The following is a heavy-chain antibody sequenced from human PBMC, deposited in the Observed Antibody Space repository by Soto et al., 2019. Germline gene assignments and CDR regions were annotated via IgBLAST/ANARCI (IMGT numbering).Heavy chain of an antibody. Sequence: QVQLVQSGAEVKKPGASVKVSCKASGYTFTSYDINWVRQATGQGLEWMGWMNPNSGNTGYAQKFQGRVTITRNTYISTAYMELSSVRSEETAVYYGGRGESPGPRFDYWGQGTLVTVSS. CDR1: GYTFTSYD. CDR2: MNPNSGNT. CDR3: GRGESPGPRFDY. V-gene: IGHV1-8*01. J-gene: IGHJ4*02.